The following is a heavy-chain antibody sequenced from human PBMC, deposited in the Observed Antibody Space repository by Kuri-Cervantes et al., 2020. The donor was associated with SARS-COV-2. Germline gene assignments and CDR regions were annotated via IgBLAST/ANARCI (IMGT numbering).Heavy chain of an antibody. Sequence: SLKLSCTASGFTFGDYAMSWVRQAPGKGLEWVGFIRSKAYGGTTEYAASVKGSFTISRDDSKSIAYLQMNSLKTEDTAVYYCTRENFWSGYGDYWGQGTLVTVSS. CDR3: TRENFWSGYGDY. J-gene: IGHJ4*02. CDR1: GFTFGDYA. CDR2: IRSKAYGGTT. V-gene: IGHV3-49*04. D-gene: IGHD3-3*01.